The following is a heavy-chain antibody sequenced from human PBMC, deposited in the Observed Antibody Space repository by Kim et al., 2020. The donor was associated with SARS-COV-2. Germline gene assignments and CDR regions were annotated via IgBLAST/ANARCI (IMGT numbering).Heavy chain of an antibody. Sequence: SGPTLVKPTQTLTLTCTFSGFSLNTNGVGVGWIRQPPGKALEWLALIYWDDDKRYSPSLKNRLTINKETSKNQVVLTISNIDPVDTATYYCAHRGDGDYEGIFDFWGQGILVTVSS. CDR3: AHRGDGDYEGIFDF. V-gene: IGHV2-5*02. D-gene: IGHD4-17*01. CDR1: GFSLNTNGVG. CDR2: IYWDDDK. J-gene: IGHJ4*02.